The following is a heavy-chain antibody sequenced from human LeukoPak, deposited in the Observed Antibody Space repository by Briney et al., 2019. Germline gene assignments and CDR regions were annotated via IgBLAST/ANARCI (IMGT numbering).Heavy chain of an antibody. CDR3: AKNIPTGVTRLSVDY. CDR1: GLTFSSYA. V-gene: IGHV3-23*01. J-gene: IGHJ4*02. D-gene: IGHD2-2*02. Sequence: PGGSLRLSCAASGLTFSSYAMSWVRQAPGKGLEWVSSVSGSGTTTYYADSVKGRFTISRDNSKNTLYLQMNGLRAEDTAVYYCAKNIPTGVTRLSVDYWGQGTLVTVSS. CDR2: VSGSGTTT.